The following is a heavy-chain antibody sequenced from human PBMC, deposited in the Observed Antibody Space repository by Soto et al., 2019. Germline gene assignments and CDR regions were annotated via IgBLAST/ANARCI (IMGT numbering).Heavy chain of an antibody. Sequence: EVQLLESGGGLVQPGGSLRLSCAASGFTFSSYAMSWVRQAPGKGLEWVSAISGSGGSTYYADSVKGRFTISRDNSKNPLYLQMNSLRAEDTAVYYCAKGDTAMVLTMDVWGKGTTVTVSS. V-gene: IGHV3-23*01. J-gene: IGHJ6*04. CDR1: GFTFSSYA. CDR2: ISGSGGST. CDR3: AKGDTAMVLTMDV. D-gene: IGHD5-18*01.